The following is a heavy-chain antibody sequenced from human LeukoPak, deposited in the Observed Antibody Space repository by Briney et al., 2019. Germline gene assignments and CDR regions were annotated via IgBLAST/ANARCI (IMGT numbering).Heavy chain of an antibody. V-gene: IGHV4-59*08. D-gene: IGHD4-17*01. Sequence: PSETLSLTCTVSGGSISSYYWSWIRQPPGKGLEWIGYIYYSGSTNYNPSLKSRVTISVDTSKNQFSLKLSSVTAADTAVYYCARQSATVTTYYYYYGMDVWGQGTTVTVSS. CDR2: IYYSGST. CDR1: GGSISSYY. CDR3: ARQSATVTTYYYYYGMDV. J-gene: IGHJ6*02.